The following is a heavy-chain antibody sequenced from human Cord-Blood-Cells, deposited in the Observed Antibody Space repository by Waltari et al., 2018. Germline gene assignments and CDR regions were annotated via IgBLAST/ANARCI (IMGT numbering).Heavy chain of an antibody. D-gene: IGHD5-18*01. CDR1: GGSFSGYY. Sequence: QVQLQQWGAGLLKPSETLSLTCAVYGGSFSGYYWSWIRQPPGKGLEWIGEINHSGSTNYNPSLKSRVTISVETSKNQFSLKLSSVTAADTAVYYCARLFLDTAMVTDYYYGMDVWGQGTTVTVSS. CDR2: INHSGST. CDR3: ARLFLDTAMVTDYYYGMDV. J-gene: IGHJ6*02. V-gene: IGHV4-34*01.